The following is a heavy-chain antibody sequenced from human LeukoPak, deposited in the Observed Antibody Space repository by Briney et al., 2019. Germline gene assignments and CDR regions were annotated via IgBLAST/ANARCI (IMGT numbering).Heavy chain of an antibody. J-gene: IGHJ4*02. CDR2: IYSGGST. D-gene: IGHD2-2*01. Sequence: PGGSLRLSCAASGFTVSSKYMSWVRQAPGKGLEWVSVIYSGGSTYYADSVKGRFALSRDNSKNTLYLQMNSLRAEDTAVYYCARGCSSTSCYGFDYWGQGTLVTVSS. CDR3: ARGCSSTSCYGFDY. CDR1: GFTVSSKY. V-gene: IGHV3-53*01.